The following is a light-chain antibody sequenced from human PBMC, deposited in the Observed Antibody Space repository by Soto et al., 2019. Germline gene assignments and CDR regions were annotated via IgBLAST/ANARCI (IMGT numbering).Light chain of an antibody. V-gene: IGKV1-33*01. J-gene: IGKJ3*01. Sequence: DIQMTQSPSSLSASVGDRVTITCQASQDINNYLNWYQQKPGKAPKLLIYDASNLEAGVPSRFSGSGSVTHFTLTISSLQPEDIATYYCQEYEQLFSFGPGTKVDFK. CDR1: QDINNY. CDR2: DAS. CDR3: QEYEQLFS.